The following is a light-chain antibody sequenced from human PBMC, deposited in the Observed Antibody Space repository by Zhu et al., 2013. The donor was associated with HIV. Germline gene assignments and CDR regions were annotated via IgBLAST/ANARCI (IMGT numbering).Light chain of an antibody. J-gene: IGKJ2*03. V-gene: IGKV3D-15*01. CDR2: DAS. Sequence: EIVMTQSPATLSVSPGERATLSCRASQSVSNNLAWYQQKPGQAPRLLIYDASTRATGIPNRFSGSGSGTEFTLTISSPEPEDFAVYYCQHRANWPQSFGQGTKLEI. CDR3: QHRANWPQS. CDR1: QSVSNN.